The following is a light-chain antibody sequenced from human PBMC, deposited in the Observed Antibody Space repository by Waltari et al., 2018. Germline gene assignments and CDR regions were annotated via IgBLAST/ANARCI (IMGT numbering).Light chain of an antibody. J-gene: IGLJ3*02. Sequence: QTVVTQEPSLSVSPGGTVTLHCALSSGSVSTPSSATWYHQTPGQPPRTLVYKGNARSSGVPDRFSGSILGNTAALTITGVQADDESDYYCALYMGSDIWVFGGGTKLTVL. CDR3: ALYMGSDIWV. CDR1: SGSVSTPSS. V-gene: IGLV8-61*01. CDR2: KGN.